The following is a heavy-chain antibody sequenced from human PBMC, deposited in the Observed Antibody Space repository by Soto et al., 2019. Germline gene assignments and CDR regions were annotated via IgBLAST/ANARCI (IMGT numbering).Heavy chain of an antibody. J-gene: IGHJ4*02. CDR1: GFTFVDYA. D-gene: IGHD4-17*01. V-gene: IGHV3-49*04. Sequence: LRLSCTASGFTFVDYAMSWVRQALGKGLEWVGFIRSKAYGGTTGYAASVKGRFTISRDDSKSIAYLQMNSLKTEETAVYYCTRVYGDYVIYFDYWGQGTLVTVSS. CDR2: IRSKAYGGTT. CDR3: TRVYGDYVIYFDY.